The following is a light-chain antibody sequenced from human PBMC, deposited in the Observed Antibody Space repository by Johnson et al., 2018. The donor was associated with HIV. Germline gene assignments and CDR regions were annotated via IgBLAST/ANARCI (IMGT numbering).Light chain of an antibody. CDR3: GTWDSSLSEYV. CDR1: SSNVGSSF. V-gene: IGLV1-51*01. CDR2: DNN. J-gene: IGLJ1*01. Sequence: QSVLTQPPSVSAAPGQTVTISCSGSSSNVGSSFVSWYRQVPGTAPKLLIYDNNKRPSGIPGRFSWSKSGPSATLGVTGLQTGDEVDYYCGTWDSSLSEYVFGTGTKVTVL.